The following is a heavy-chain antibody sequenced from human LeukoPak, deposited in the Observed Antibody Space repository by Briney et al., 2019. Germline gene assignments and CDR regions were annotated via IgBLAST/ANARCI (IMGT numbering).Heavy chain of an antibody. CDR3: ARGWEIDY. J-gene: IGHJ4*02. D-gene: IGHD1-26*01. V-gene: IGHV4-59*01. CDR2: IYYSGST. Sequence: PSETLSLTCTVSGGSISGYYWSWIRQPPGKGLEWIGYIYYSGSTNYNPSLKSRVTISVDTSKNQFSLKLSSVTAADTAVYYCARGWEIDYWGQGTLVTVSS. CDR1: GGSISGYY.